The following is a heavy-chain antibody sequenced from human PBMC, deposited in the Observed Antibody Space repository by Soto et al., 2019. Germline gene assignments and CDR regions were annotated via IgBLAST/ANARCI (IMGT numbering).Heavy chain of an antibody. CDR2: ISAYNGNT. J-gene: IGHJ4*02. Sequence: ALVKVSCQTSGYTLTSYGIIWVRQAPGQGLEWMGWISAYNGNTNYAQKLQGRVTMTTDTSTSTAYMELRSLRSDDTAVYYCARVWFGELSRFDYWGQGTLVTVSS. CDR3: ARVWFGELSRFDY. V-gene: IGHV1-18*01. CDR1: GYTLTSYG. D-gene: IGHD3-10*01.